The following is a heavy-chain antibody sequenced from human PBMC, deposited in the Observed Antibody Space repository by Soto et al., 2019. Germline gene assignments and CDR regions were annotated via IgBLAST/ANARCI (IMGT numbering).Heavy chain of an antibody. CDR2: VYTTATR. CDR1: GDSLSGYVMNYD. D-gene: IGHD2-21*01. Sequence: KPGGTLTLSCAVSGDSLSGYVMNYDCSCLGQFAGKGREWMGRVYTTATRNDKTPFKSRVTMSVDTAKKQFSLKLSSVKAADTAVYYCKRGHATSYSDFWGQGILVTVSS. CDR3: KRGHATSYSDF. V-gene: IGHV4-4*07. J-gene: IGHJ4*02.